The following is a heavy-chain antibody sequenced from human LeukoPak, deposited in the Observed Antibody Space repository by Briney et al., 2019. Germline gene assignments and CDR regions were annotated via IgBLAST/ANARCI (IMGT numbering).Heavy chain of an antibody. J-gene: IGHJ3*02. CDR1: GGSFSGYY. V-gene: IGHV4-34*01. Sequence: PSETLSLTCAVYGGSFSGYYWSWIRQPPGKGLEWIGEINHSGSTYYNPSLKSRVTISVDTSKNQFSLNLSSVTAADTAVYYCARSDGYGLVGIWGQGTMVTVSS. CDR3: ARSDGYGLVGI. D-gene: IGHD3-10*01. CDR2: INHSGST.